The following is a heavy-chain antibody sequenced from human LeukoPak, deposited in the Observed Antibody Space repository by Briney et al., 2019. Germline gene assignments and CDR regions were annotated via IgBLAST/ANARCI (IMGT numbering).Heavy chain of an antibody. D-gene: IGHD2-15*01. CDR1: GFTFSSYG. CDR2: IRYDGSNK. Sequence: GVSLRRSCAAYGFTFSSYGMHWLGHAPGKGLEGVAFIRYDGSNKDHTDSVKGRFTVSRDKYKNTLYLQMDSLRAEDTAVYYCAKGLVAAEGDYYFDYWGQGTLVTVSS. J-gene: IGHJ4*02. CDR3: AKGLVAAEGDYYFDY. V-gene: IGHV3-30*02.